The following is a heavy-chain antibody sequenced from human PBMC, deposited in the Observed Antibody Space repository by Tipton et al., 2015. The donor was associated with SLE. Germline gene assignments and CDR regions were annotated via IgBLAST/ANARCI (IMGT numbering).Heavy chain of an antibody. V-gene: IGHV4-4*07. CDR3: ATWIVATRFDY. J-gene: IGHJ4*02. Sequence: TLSLTCTVSGGSISSYYWSWIRQPAGKGLEWIGRIYTSGSTNYNPSLKSRVTILVDNTNNQFSLKLNSVTAADTAVYYCATWIVATRFDYWGQGTLVTVSS. CDR2: IYTSGST. D-gene: IGHD5-12*01. CDR1: GGSISSYY.